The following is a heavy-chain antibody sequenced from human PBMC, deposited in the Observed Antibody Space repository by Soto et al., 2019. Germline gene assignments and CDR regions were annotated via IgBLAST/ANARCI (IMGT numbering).Heavy chain of an antibody. Sequence: SETLSLTCAVYGGSFSGYYWSWIRQPPGKGLEWIGEINHSGSTNYNPSLKSRVTISVDTSKNQFSLKLSSVTAADTAVYYCARGYCSGGSCYSGFSGNLFDPWGQGTLVTVSS. CDR3: ARGYCSGGSCYSGFSGNLFDP. J-gene: IGHJ5*02. D-gene: IGHD2-15*01. CDR2: INHSGST. V-gene: IGHV4-34*01. CDR1: GGSFSGYY.